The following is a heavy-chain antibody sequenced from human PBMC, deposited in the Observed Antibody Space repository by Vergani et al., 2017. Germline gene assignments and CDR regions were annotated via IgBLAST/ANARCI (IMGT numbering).Heavy chain of an antibody. Sequence: QVQLVQSGAEVKKPGASVKVSCKASGYTFTGYYIHWVRQAPGQGLEWMGWINPNSGGTNYAQKFQGRVTMTRDTSISTAYMELSRLRSDDTAVYYCARDSDYEILTGLWDYWGQGTLVTVSS. J-gene: IGHJ4*02. CDR2: INPNSGGT. CDR1: GYTFTGYY. D-gene: IGHD3-9*01. CDR3: ARDSDYEILTGLWDY. V-gene: IGHV1-2*02.